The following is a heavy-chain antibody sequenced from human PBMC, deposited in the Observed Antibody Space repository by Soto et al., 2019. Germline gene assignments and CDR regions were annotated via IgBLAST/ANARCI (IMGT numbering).Heavy chain of an antibody. CDR1: GFTFDDYA. CDR2: ISWNSGSI. CDR3: AKDPHYDSSGIDY. J-gene: IGHJ4*02. V-gene: IGHV3-9*01. Sequence: EVQLVESGGGLVQPGRSLRLSCAASGFTFDDYAMHWVRQAPGKGLEWVSGISWNSGSIGYADSVKGRFTISRDNAKNPLYLHMNSLRAEDTALYYCAKDPHYDSSGIDYWGQGTLVTVSS. D-gene: IGHD3-22*01.